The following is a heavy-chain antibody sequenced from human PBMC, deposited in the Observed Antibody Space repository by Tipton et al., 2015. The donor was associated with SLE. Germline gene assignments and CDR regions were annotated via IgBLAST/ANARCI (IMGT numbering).Heavy chain of an antibody. V-gene: IGHV4-38-2*01. Sequence: TLSLICAVSGYSISSGYYWGWIRQPPGKGLEWIGSIYHSGSTYYNPSLKSRVTISVDTSKNQFSLKLSSVTAADTAVYYCAREVGYGDLNWFDPWGQGTLVTVSS. CDR1: GYSISSGYY. J-gene: IGHJ5*02. CDR2: IYHSGST. CDR3: AREVGYGDLNWFDP. D-gene: IGHD4-17*01.